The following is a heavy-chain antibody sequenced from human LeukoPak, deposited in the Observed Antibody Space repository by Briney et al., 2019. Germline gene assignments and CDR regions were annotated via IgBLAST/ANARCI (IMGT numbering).Heavy chain of an antibody. CDR2: IYYSGST. J-gene: IGHJ2*01. CDR3: ARSPIAAPGWYFDL. V-gene: IGHV4-39*07. CDR1: GGSISSSSYY. Sequence: SETLSLTCTVSGGSISSSSYYWGWIRQPPGKGLEWIGSIYYSGSTYYNPSLKSRVTISVDTSKNQFSLKLSSVTAADTAVYYCARSPIAAPGWYFDLWGRGTLVTVSS. D-gene: IGHD6-13*01.